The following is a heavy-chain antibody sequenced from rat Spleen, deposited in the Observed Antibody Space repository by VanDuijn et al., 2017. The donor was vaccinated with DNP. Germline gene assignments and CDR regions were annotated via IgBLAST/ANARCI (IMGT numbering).Heavy chain of an antibody. CDR2: INYSGSP. J-gene: IGHJ2*01. CDR3: ARWVWYFDY. V-gene: IGHV3-1*01. CDR1: GFSITSNY. Sequence: EVQLQESGPGLMKPSQSLSLTCSVTGFSITSNYWAWIRKLPGNKMEWIGYINYSGSPNYNPSLKSRISITRDTSKNLFFLHLDSVTTEDTATYYCARWVWYFDYWGQGIIVTVSS.